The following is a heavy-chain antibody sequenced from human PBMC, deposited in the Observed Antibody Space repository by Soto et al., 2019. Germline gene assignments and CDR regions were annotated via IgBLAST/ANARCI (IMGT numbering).Heavy chain of an antibody. V-gene: IGHV4-39*01. CDR1: GGSISSSSYY. CDR2: IYYSGST. D-gene: IGHD2-21*02. Sequence: SETLSLTCTVSGGSISSSSYYWGWIRQPPGKGLEWIGSIYYSGSTYYNPSLKSRVTISVDTSKNQFSLKLSSVTAADTAVYYCASPTEIDYYYYGMDVWGQGTTVTVS. CDR3: ASPTEIDYYYYGMDV. J-gene: IGHJ6*02.